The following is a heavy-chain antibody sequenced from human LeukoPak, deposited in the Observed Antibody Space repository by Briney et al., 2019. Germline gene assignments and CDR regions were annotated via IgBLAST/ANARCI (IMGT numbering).Heavy chain of an antibody. CDR2: INPSGGST. V-gene: IGHV1-46*04. D-gene: IGHD2-8*01. CDR3: ARTPLDIVLMVAEYYFDY. J-gene: IGHJ4*02. CDR1: GYTFTSYY. Sequence: ASVKVSCKASGYTFTSYYMHWVRQAPGQGLDWMGVINPSGGSTTYAQRLQGRVTMTRDMSTSTVYMELSGLRSEDTAVYYCARTPLDIVLMVAEYYFDYWGQGTLVTVSS.